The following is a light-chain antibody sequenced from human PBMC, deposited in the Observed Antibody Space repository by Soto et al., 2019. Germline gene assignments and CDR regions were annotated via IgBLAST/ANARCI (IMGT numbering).Light chain of an antibody. CDR2: TVT. V-gene: IGLV2-11*01. CDR3: QSYDSSLSGWV. CDR1: SSDVGGYNY. J-gene: IGLJ1*01. Sequence: QSALTQPRSVSGSPGQSVTISCTGTSSDVGGYNYVSWYQQHPGKAPKLMIYTVTKRPSGVPDRFSGSKSGNTASLTITGLQAEDEADYYCQSYDSSLSGWVFGTGTKVTVL.